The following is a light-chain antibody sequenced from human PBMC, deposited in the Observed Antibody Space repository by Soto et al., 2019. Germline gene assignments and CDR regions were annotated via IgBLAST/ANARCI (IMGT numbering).Light chain of an antibody. V-gene: IGKV1-5*01. Sequence: DIQITQSPSTLSSSVGDRVTITCLSSQSISSWLAWFQQKPGTAPKLLIYDASSLESGVPSRFSGSGSGTEFTLTISRLQPDDFATYYCQHYNTYSWTFGQGTKVDIK. J-gene: IGKJ1*01. CDR3: QHYNTYSWT. CDR2: DAS. CDR1: QSISSW.